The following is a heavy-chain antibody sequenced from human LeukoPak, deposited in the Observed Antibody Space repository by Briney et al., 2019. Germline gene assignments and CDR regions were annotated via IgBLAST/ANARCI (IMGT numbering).Heavy chain of an antibody. CDR2: INPDSGGT. J-gene: IGHJ4*02. D-gene: IGHD3-10*02. Sequence: EASVKVSCKASGYTFTGYYMHWVRQAPGQGLEWMGWINPDSGGTNYAQKFQGRVTMTRDTSISTAYMELSRLKSDDTAAYYCARPLSSYYCVYWGQGTLVTVSS. CDR1: GYTFTGYY. CDR3: ARPLSSYYCVY. V-gene: IGHV1-2*02.